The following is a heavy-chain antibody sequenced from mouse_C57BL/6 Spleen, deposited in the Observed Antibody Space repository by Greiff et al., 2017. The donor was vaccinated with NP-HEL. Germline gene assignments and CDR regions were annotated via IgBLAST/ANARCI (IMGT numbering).Heavy chain of an antibody. V-gene: IGHV1-42*01. CDR3: ARRIYYGSSDY. D-gene: IGHD1-1*01. J-gene: IGHJ2*01. CDR1: GYSFTGYY. CDR2: INPSTGGT. Sequence: VQLKESGPELVKPGASVKISCKASGYSFTGYYMNWVKQSPEKSLEWIGEINPSTGGTTYNQKFKAKATLTVDKSSSTAYMQLKSLTSEDSAVYYCARRIYYGSSDYWGQGTTLTVSS.